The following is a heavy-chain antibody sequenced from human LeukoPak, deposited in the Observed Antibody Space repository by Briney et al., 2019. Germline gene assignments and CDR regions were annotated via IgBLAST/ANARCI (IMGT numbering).Heavy chain of an antibody. CDR1: GGSISISSYF. D-gene: IGHD3-3*01. CDR3: ARAQILGVVIIGFDP. J-gene: IGHJ5*02. V-gene: IGHV4-39*07. Sequence: PSETLSLTCTVSGGSISISSYFWGWIRQPPGKGLEWFGSIYYSGSTNYNPSLKSRVTISVDTSKNQFSPKLSSVTAADTAVYYCARAQILGVVIIGFDPRGQGTLVTVSS. CDR2: IYYSGST.